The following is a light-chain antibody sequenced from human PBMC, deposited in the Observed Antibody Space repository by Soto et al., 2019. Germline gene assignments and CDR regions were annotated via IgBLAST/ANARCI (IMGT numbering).Light chain of an antibody. Sequence: QPVLAQPAGVSFSPGLSIPISCSGTSSDVGAYTSVSWQQHRPDKAPTVMIYEVNKRPSGVSPRFASSKSGNTASLTISGLQADDEAHYYCSSYISYSSSYVFGTGTKVTVL. CDR2: EVN. CDR3: SSYISYSSSYV. J-gene: IGLJ1*01. V-gene: IGLV2-14*01. CDR1: SSDVGAYTS.